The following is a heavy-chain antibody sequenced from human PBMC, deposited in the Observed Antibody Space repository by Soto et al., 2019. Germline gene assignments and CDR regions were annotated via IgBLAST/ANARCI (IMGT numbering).Heavy chain of an antibody. V-gene: IGHV3-64*01. J-gene: IGHJ3*02. Sequence: EVQLVESGGGLVQPGGSLRLSCAASGFTFSSYAMHWVRQAPGKGLEYVSAISSNGGSTHYANSVKGRFTISRDNSKNTLYIQMGSLRAEDMAVYYCARDGLRQYAFDIWGQGTMVTVSS. CDR1: GFTFSSYA. CDR3: ARDGLRQYAFDI. CDR2: ISSNGGST. D-gene: IGHD4-17*01.